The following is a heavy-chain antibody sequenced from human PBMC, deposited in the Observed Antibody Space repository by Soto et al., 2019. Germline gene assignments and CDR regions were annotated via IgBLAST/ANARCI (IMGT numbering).Heavy chain of an antibody. CDR2: ISGSGGST. D-gene: IGHD3-9*01. Sequence: GGSLRLSCAASGFTFSSYAMSWVRQAPGKGLEWVSAISGSGGSTYYADSVKGRFTISRDNSKNTLYLQMNSLRAEDTAVYYCATQAYYDILTGKYPSDYWGQGTLVTVSS. CDR3: ATQAYYDILTGKYPSDY. V-gene: IGHV3-23*01. CDR1: GFTFSSYA. J-gene: IGHJ4*02.